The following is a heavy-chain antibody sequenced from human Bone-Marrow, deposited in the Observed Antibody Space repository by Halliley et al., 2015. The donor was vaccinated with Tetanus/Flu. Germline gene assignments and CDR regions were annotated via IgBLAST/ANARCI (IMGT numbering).Heavy chain of an antibody. CDR2: INEGGSS. Sequence: LSLTCDVYGGSLSGYFWSWIRQPPGKGLEWIGEINEGGSSNYNPSLKSRDTTSVDTSKNRFSLNLRSVTAADTAIYYCARGISRNFWFDPWGQGTLVTVSS. D-gene: IGHD2-15*01. CDR1: GGSLSGYF. CDR3: ARGISRNFWFDP. J-gene: IGHJ5*02. V-gene: IGHV4-34*01.